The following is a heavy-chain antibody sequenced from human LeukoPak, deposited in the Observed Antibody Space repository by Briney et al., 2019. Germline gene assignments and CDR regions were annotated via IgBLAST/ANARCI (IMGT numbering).Heavy chain of an antibody. V-gene: IGHV4-39*01. CDR3: ARHGTVTNAFDI. CDR2: IYYSGST. D-gene: IGHD4-17*01. Sequence: SETLSLTCTVSGGSISSTSSYWGWIRQPPGKGLEWIATIYYSGSTYYNASLKSRITIAVDTSKNQFSLKLSSVTAADTAVYYCARHGTVTNAFDIWGQGTMVTVSS. J-gene: IGHJ3*02. CDR1: GGSISSTSSY.